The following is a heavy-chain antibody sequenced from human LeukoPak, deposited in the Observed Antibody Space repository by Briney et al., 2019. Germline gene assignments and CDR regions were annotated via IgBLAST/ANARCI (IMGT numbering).Heavy chain of an antibody. D-gene: IGHD2-2*01. Sequence: GGSLRLSCAASGFTVSSNYMSWVRQAPGKGLEWVSSISGSGGSTYYADSVKGRFTISRDKSKNTVYLDMNSLRAEDTAVYYCAKDLVLIPAAMRDAFDIWGQGTMVTVSS. CDR3: AKDLVLIPAAMRDAFDI. J-gene: IGHJ3*02. CDR2: ISGSGGST. CDR1: GFTVSSNY. V-gene: IGHV3-23*01.